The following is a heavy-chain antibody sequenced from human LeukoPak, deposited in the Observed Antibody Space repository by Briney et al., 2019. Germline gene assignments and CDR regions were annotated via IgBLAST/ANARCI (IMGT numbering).Heavy chain of an antibody. Sequence: GASVKVSCKASGYTFTSYYMHWVRQAPGQGLEWMGIINPSGGSTSYAQKFQGRVTMTRDTSTSTVYMELSSLRSEDTAVYYCARAAGIVGALRPGKYWGQGTLVTVSS. CDR2: INPSGGST. J-gene: IGHJ4*02. V-gene: IGHV1-46*01. D-gene: IGHD1-26*01. CDR3: ARAAGIVGALRPGKY. CDR1: GYTFTSYY.